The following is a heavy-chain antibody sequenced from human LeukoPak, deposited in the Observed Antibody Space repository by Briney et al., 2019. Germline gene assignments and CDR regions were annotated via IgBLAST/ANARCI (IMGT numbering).Heavy chain of an antibody. CDR2: IIPILGIA. V-gene: IGHV1-69*02. CDR1: GGTFSSYT. D-gene: IGHD3-3*01. J-gene: IGHJ4*02. CDR3: AKGDDFWSGYYFGY. Sequence: ASVKVSCKASGGTFSSYTISWVRQAPGQGLEWMGRIIPILGIANYAQKFQGRVTITADKSTSTAYMELSSLRSEDTAVYYCAKGDDFWSGYYFGYWGQGTLVTVSS.